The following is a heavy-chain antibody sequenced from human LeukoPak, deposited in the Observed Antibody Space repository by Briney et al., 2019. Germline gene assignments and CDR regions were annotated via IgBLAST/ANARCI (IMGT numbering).Heavy chain of an antibody. V-gene: IGHV3-23*01. CDR3: VKDIASYYYDGSGYYYFDY. Sequence: GSLRLSCAASGFTFSSYAMSWVRQAPGKGLEWVSAISGSGGSTYYADSVKGRFTISRDDSKNTLYLQMNSLRAEDTAVYYCVKDIASYYYDGSGYYYFDYWGQGTLVTVSS. D-gene: IGHD3-22*01. CDR2: ISGSGGST. CDR1: GFTFSSYA. J-gene: IGHJ4*02.